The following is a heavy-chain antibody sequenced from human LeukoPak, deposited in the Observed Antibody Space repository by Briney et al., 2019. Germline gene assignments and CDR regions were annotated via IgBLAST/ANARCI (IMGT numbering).Heavy chain of an antibody. CDR2: VYSTGST. Sequence: PSETLSLTCTVSGVSISSYYWSWIRQPAGKGLEWIGRVYSTGSTNYNPSLKSRVTMSVDKSKNQLSLKLTSATAADTAVYYCATDQEFYFDYWGQGTLVTVSS. CDR1: GVSISSYY. J-gene: IGHJ4*02. CDR3: ATDQEFYFDY. V-gene: IGHV4-4*07.